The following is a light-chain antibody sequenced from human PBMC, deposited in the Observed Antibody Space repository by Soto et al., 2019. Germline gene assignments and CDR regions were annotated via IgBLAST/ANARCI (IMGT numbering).Light chain of an antibody. V-gene: IGLV1-40*01. J-gene: IGLJ1*01. CDR2: GDS. CDR1: SSNIGAGYD. Sequence: QSVLTQPPSVSGAPGQRVTTSCTGSSSNIGAGYDVNWYQQLPGTAPKLLIFGDSNRPSGVPDRFSGSKSGTSASLAITGLQAADEADYYCQSSDSRLSGSDVFGTGTKLTVL. CDR3: QSSDSRLSGSDV.